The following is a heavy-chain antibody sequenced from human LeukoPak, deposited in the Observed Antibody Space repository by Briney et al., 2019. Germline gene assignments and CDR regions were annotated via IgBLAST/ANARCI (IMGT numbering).Heavy chain of an antibody. J-gene: IGHJ6*02. CDR3: ARVSGYCSGGSCYGLPSHGMDV. Sequence: ASVKVSCKASGYTFTSYYMYWVRQAPGQGLEWMGIINPSGGSTSYAQKFQGRVTMTRDTSTSTVYMELSSLRSEDTAVYYCARVSGYCSGGSCYGLPSHGMDVWGQGTTVTVSS. CDR2: INPSGGST. D-gene: IGHD2-15*01. CDR1: GYTFTSYY. V-gene: IGHV1-46*01.